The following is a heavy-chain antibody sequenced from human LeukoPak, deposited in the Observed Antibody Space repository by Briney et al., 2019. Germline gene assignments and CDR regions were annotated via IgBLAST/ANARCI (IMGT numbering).Heavy chain of an antibody. D-gene: IGHD4-17*01. V-gene: IGHV3-7*03. CDR1: GFSFSNYW. Sequence: GGSLRLSCAASGFSFSNYWMTWVRQAPGRGLEWVANTKQDGSERNYADSVKGRFTISRDNAQNSLYLQMNTLRVEDTAVYYCVRAPTETTRLAASWGQGTLVTVSS. J-gene: IGHJ4*02. CDR2: TKQDGSER. CDR3: VRAPTETTRLAAS.